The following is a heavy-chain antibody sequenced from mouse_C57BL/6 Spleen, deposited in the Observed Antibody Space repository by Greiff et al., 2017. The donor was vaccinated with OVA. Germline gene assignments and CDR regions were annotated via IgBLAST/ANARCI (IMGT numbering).Heavy chain of an antibody. CDR1: GYTFTSYW. D-gene: IGHD3-2*02. Sequence: VQLQQPGAELVKPGASVKMSCKASGYTFTSYWITWVKQRPGQGLEWIGDIYPGSGSTNYNETVKSKATLTVDTSSSTAYMQLSSLTSEDSAVYYCARGDSSGYVGFAYWGQGTLVTVSA. V-gene: IGHV1-55*01. CDR2: IYPGSGST. CDR3: ARGDSSGYVGFAY. J-gene: IGHJ3*01.